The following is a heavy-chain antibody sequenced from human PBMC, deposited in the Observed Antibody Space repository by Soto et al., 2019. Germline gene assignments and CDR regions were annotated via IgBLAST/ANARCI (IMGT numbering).Heavy chain of an antibody. CDR3: AKEGVRAWLGGWFDP. CDR1: GFTFDDYA. Sequence: SLKISCAASGFTFDDYAMHWVRQAPGKGLEWVSGISWNSGSIGYADSVKGRFTISRDNAKNSLYLQMNSLRAEDTALYYCAKEGVRAWLGGWFDPWGQGTLVTVSS. CDR2: ISWNSGSI. D-gene: IGHD3-10*01. J-gene: IGHJ5*02. V-gene: IGHV3-9*01.